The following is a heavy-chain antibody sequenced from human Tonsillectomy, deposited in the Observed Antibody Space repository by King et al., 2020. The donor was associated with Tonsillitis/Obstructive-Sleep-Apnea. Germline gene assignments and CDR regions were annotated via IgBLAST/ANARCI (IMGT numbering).Heavy chain of an antibody. D-gene: IGHD3-22*01. Sequence: QLQESGPGLVKPSETLSLTCTVSGGSISSYYWSWIRQPPGKGLEWIGYIYYSGSTNYNPSLKSRVTISVDTSKNQFSLKLSSVTAADTAVYYCARRPSDSSGYYFDYWGQGTLVTVSS. J-gene: IGHJ4*02. CDR1: GGSISSYY. V-gene: IGHV4-59*08. CDR3: ARRPSDSSGYYFDY. CDR2: IYYSGST.